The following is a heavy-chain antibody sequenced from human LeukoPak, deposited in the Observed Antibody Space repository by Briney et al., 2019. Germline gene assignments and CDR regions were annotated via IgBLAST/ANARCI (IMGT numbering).Heavy chain of an antibody. J-gene: IGHJ2*01. Sequence: PGGSLRLSCAASGFTFSSYAMSLVRQAPGKGLEWVSAISGSGGSTYYADSVKGRFTISRDNSKNTLYLQMNSLRAEDTAVYYCAKRWGITGTTYFDLWGRGTLVTVSS. V-gene: IGHV3-23*01. D-gene: IGHD1-20*01. CDR2: ISGSGGST. CDR3: AKRWGITGTTYFDL. CDR1: GFTFSSYA.